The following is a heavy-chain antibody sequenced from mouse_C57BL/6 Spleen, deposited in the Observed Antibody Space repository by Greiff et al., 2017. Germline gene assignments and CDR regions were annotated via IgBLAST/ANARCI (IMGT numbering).Heavy chain of an antibody. D-gene: IGHD1-1*01. J-gene: IGHJ2*01. CDR1: GFTFSDYG. V-gene: IGHV5-17*01. CDR2: ISSGSSTI. Sequence: EVQRVESGGGLVKPGGSLKLSCAASGFTFSDYGMHWVRQAPEKGLEWVAYISSGSSTIYYADTVTGRFTISRDNAKNTLFLQMTSLRSEDTAMYYCARTSLITTVVADFDDWGKGTTRTVSS. CDR3: ARTSLITTVVADFDD.